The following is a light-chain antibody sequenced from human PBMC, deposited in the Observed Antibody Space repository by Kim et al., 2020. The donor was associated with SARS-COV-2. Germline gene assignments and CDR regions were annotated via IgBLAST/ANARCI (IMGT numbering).Light chain of an antibody. J-gene: IGLJ1*01. Sequence: SYELTQPPSASVSPGQTASITCSGYKLGDKYVSWYQQKPGQSPVVVIYKDNQRPSGIPERFSGSSSGNTATLAISGTQAKDEADYYCQAWDSSTHSYVFGAGTKVTVL. V-gene: IGLV3-1*01. CDR3: QAWDSSTHSYV. CDR2: KDN. CDR1: KLGDKY.